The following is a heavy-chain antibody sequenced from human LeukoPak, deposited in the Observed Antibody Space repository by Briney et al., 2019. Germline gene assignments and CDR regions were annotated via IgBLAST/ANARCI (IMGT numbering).Heavy chain of an antibody. D-gene: IGHD2-2*01. V-gene: IGHV1-18*01. CDR3: ARSGHCSGTSCYAEGIDY. Sequence: ASVKVSCKTSGYTFTRSGITRVRQAPGQGLEWMGWISGYNGDTAYAQMFQGRVTMTTDTSTSTASMELRGLRSDDTAVYYCARSGHCSGTSCYAEGIDYWGQGTLVTVSS. CDR1: GYTFTRSG. J-gene: IGHJ4*02. CDR2: ISGYNGDT.